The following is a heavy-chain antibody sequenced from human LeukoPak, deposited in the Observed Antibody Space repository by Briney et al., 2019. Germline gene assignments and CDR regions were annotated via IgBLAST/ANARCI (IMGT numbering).Heavy chain of an antibody. D-gene: IGHD4-17*01. V-gene: IGHV4-59*08. CDR1: GASISSYY. Sequence: SETLSLTCTVSGASISSYYWSWIRQPPGKGLEWIGYIYYSGSTNYNPSLKSRVTISVDTSRNQFSLNLSSVTAADTAVYYCARLRGAMTPVTSDFDYWGQGTLVTVSS. CDR3: ARLRGAMTPVTSDFDY. CDR2: IYYSGST. J-gene: IGHJ4*02.